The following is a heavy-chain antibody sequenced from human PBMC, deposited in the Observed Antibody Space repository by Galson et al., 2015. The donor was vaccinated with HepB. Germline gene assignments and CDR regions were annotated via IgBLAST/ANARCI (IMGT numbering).Heavy chain of an antibody. CDR3: ARRSSKAFDI. J-gene: IGHJ3*02. CDR1: GYSFTNYW. CDR2: IYPGDPDS. Sequence: QSGAEVKEPGESLKISRKGSGYSFTNYWIDWVRQMPGKGLEWMGIIYPGDPDSKYSPSFQGQVTISADKSINTAYLQWSSLKASDTAIYYCARRSSKAFDIWGQGTMVTVSS. V-gene: IGHV5-51*01. D-gene: IGHD2/OR15-2a*01.